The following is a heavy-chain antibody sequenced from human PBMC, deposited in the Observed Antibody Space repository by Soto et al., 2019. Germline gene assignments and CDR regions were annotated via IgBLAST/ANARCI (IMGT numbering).Heavy chain of an antibody. V-gene: IGHV4-59*01. J-gene: IGHJ6*03. Sequence: SETLSLTCTVFGGSISSYYWSWIRQPPGKGLEWIGYIYYSGSTNYNPSLKSRITISVDTSKNQFSLKLSSVTAADTAVYYCARSGGSCYAPPCYYYYYYMDVWGKGTTVTVS. D-gene: IGHD2-15*01. CDR3: ARSGGSCYAPPCYYYYYYMDV. CDR1: GGSISSYY. CDR2: IYYSGST.